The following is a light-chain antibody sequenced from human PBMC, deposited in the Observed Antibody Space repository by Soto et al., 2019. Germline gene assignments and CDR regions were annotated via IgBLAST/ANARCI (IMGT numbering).Light chain of an antibody. Sequence: DIQMTLSFYTVSASIRDRVTITCRASQSISSWLAWYQQKPGKAPKLLIYDASSLESGVPSRFSGSGSGTEFTLTISSLQPDDFATYYCQQYNSYPSTFGQGTKVDIK. V-gene: IGKV1-5*01. J-gene: IGKJ1*01. CDR3: QQYNSYPST. CDR1: QSISSW. CDR2: DAS.